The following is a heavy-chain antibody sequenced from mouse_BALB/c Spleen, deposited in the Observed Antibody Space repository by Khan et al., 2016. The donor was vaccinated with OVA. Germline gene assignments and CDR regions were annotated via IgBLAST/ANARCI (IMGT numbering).Heavy chain of an antibody. V-gene: IGHV1-77*01. CDR3: ARMNYFVCTFAY. CDR2: ISTGSGDT. CDR1: GYTFTDYY. Sequence: QVQLKQSGAELARPGASVKLSCKASGYTFTDYYINWVKQSTGQGLEWIGEISTGSGDTYYNEKFKGKATLTADKSSSTVYMQLSSLTAEACAVLFFARMNYFVCTFAYWGEGTLVTVST. D-gene: IGHD1-1*01. J-gene: IGHJ3*01.